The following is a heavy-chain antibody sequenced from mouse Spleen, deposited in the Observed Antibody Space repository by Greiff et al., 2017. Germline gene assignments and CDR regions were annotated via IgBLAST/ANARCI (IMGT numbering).Heavy chain of an antibody. CDR2: ISDGGSYT. D-gene: IGHD4-1*01. V-gene: IGHV5-4*01. Sequence: EVMLVESGGGLVKPGGSLKLSCAASGFTFSSYAMSWVRQTPEKRLEWVATISDGGSYTYYPDNVKGRFTISRDNAKNNLYLQMSHLKSEDTAMYYCARDVGHYWGQGTTLTVSS. J-gene: IGHJ2*01. CDR1: GFTFSSYA. CDR3: ARDVGHY.